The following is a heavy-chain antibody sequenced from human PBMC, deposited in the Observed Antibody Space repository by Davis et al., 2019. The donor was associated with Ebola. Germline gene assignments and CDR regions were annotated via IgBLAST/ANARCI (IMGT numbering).Heavy chain of an antibody. V-gene: IGHV3-73*01. D-gene: IGHD3-10*01. Sequence: GESLKISCAASGFTFSGSAMHWVRQASGKGLEWVGRIRSKANSYATAYAASVKGSFTISRDDSKNTAYLQMNSLKTEDTAVYYCTRGGEDHWGQGTLVTVSS. J-gene: IGHJ4*02. CDR2: IRSKANSYAT. CDR1: GFTFSGSA. CDR3: TRGGEDH.